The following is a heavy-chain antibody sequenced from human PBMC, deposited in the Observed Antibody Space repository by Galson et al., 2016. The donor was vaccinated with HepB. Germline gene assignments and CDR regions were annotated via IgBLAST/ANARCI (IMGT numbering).Heavy chain of an antibody. Sequence: SLRLSCAASGFAFSSHWMHWVRQDLGKGLVWVSRINSDGTISNYADSVKGRFTISRDNAKNTLYLQRNSLRAEDTAVYFCVRDQSVVPPTAYNWFDPWGRGTLVTVSS. J-gene: IGHJ5*02. V-gene: IGHV3-74*01. CDR3: VRDQSVVPPTAYNWFDP. CDR2: INSDGTIS. CDR1: GFAFSSHW. D-gene: IGHD4-23*01.